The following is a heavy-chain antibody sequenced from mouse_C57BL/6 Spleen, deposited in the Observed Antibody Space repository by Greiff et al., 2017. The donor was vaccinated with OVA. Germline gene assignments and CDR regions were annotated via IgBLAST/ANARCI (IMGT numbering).Heavy chain of an antibody. CDR3: AREPQAPYYFDY. Sequence: QVQLQQSGPELVKPGASVKISCKASGYAFSSSWMNWVKQRPGKGLEWIGRIYPGDGDTNYNGKFKGKATLTADKSSSTAYMKLSSLTSEDSAVYFCAREPQAPYYFDYWGQGTTLTVSS. CDR1: GYAFSSSW. D-gene: IGHD3-2*02. V-gene: IGHV1-82*01. J-gene: IGHJ2*01. CDR2: IYPGDGDT.